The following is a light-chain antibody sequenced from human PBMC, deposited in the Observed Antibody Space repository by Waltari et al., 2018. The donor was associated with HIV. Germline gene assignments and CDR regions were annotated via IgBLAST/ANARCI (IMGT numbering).Light chain of an antibody. Sequence: DIQLPQSPSTLSASVGDRFTITCRASPSISSWLAWYQQKPGKAPKLLIYKASSLKSGVPSRFSGSGSGTEFTLTISSLQPDDFATYYCQQYNSYSVTFGQGTKVEIK. V-gene: IGKV1-5*03. CDR2: KAS. CDR1: PSISSW. CDR3: QQYNSYSVT. J-gene: IGKJ1*01.